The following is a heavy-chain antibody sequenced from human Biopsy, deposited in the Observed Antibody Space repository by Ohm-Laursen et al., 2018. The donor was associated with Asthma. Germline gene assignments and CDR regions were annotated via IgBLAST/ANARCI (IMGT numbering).Heavy chain of an antibody. Sequence: SLRLSCAASGRHFGSYNMHWARQAPGKGLEWAAVITFDGSTQYYGDSVKGRFTVSRDNSKNLLFLQMSSLSSEDTAVYYCARGYSGSDRIVYYYSGLEVWGQGTTVTVSS. CDR3: ARGYSGSDRIVYYYSGLEV. V-gene: IGHV3-30-3*01. D-gene: IGHD5-12*01. J-gene: IGHJ6*02. CDR1: GRHFGSYN. CDR2: ITFDGSTQ.